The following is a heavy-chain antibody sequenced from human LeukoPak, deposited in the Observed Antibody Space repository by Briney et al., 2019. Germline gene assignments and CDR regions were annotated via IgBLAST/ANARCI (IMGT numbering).Heavy chain of an antibody. D-gene: IGHD5-18*01. V-gene: IGHV1-46*01. CDR3: ARDGYSYGSYYYYGMDV. CDR1: GYTFTSYY. J-gene: IGHJ6*02. Sequence: ASVKVSCKASGYTFTSYYMHWVRQAPGQGLEWMGIVNPSGGSTGYAQKFQGRVTMTRDTPTSTVYMELSSLRSEDTAVYYCARDGYSYGSYYYYGMDVWGQGTTVTVSS. CDR2: VNPSGGST.